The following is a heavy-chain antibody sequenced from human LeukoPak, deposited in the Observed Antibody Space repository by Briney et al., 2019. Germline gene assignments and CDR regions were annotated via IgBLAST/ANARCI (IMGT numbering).Heavy chain of an antibody. CDR1: GYTFTNYH. Sequence: ASVRVSCKASGYTFTNYHIAWVRQAPGQGLEWMGWVSTNDGNTVYAQRLQGRVTMTTGTSTSVAYMELRSLTSDDTAVYYCTRAPPGMTMMTDYWGQGTLATVSS. D-gene: IGHD3-22*01. J-gene: IGHJ4*02. CDR2: VSTNDGNT. CDR3: TRAPPGMTMMTDY. V-gene: IGHV1-18*01.